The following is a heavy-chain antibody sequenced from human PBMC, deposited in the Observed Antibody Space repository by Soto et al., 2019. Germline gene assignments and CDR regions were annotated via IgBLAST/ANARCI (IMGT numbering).Heavy chain of an antibody. V-gene: IGHV1-18*04. CDR3: AIRAEPKPFYYYYGMDV. CDR1: GYTFTSYG. J-gene: IGHJ6*02. Sequence: QVPLVQSGAEVKKPGASVKVSCKASGYTFTSYGISWVRQAPGQGLEWMGWISAYNGNTNYAQKLQGRVTMTTDTSTSTAYMELRSLRSDDTAVYYCAIRAEPKPFYYYYGMDVWGQGTTVTVSS. CDR2: ISAYNGNT.